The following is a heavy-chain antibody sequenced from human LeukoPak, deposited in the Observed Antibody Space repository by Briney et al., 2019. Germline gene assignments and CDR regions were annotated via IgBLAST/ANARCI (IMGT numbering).Heavy chain of an antibody. CDR2: IYYSGST. J-gene: IGHJ2*01. CDR3: ARDRVWWYFDL. D-gene: IGHD3-16*01. Sequence: SETLSLTCTVSGGSISSSSYYWGWIRQPPGKGLEWIGSIYYSGSTYYNPSLKSRVTISVDTSKNQFSLKLSSVTAADTAVYYCARDRVWWYFDLWGRGTLVTVSS. CDR1: GGSISSSSYY. V-gene: IGHV4-39*07.